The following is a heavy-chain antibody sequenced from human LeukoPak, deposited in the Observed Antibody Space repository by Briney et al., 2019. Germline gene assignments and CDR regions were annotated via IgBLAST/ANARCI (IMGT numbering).Heavy chain of an antibody. Sequence: GESRKISCKGSGYSFTSYWISWVRQMPGKGLEWMGRIDPSDSYTNYSPSFQGHVTISADKSISTAYLQWSSLKASDTAMYYCASTHWYSSGYPYFGYWGQGTLVTV. CDR1: GYSFTSYW. CDR3: ASTHWYSSGYPYFGY. J-gene: IGHJ4*02. D-gene: IGHD6-19*01. V-gene: IGHV5-10-1*01. CDR2: IDPSDSYT.